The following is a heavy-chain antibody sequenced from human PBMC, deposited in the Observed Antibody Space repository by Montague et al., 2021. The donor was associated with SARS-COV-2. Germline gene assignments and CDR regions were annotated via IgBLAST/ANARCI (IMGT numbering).Heavy chain of an antibody. CDR1: GDSVSSNIAA. CDR3: ARAERGSCGDGNCYQYFFNY. Sequence: CAISGDSVSSNIAAWNWIRQSPSRGLEWLGRTYYRSKWYNDYAVSVRSRITISPDTSKNQFSLQLNSVTPEDTAVYYCARAERGSCGDGNCYQYFFNYWGQGTLVTVS. V-gene: IGHV6-1*01. J-gene: IGHJ4*02. D-gene: IGHD2-15*01. CDR2: TYYRSKWYN.